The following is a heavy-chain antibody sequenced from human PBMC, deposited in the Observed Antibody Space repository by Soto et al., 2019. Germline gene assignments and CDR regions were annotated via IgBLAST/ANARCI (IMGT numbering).Heavy chain of an antibody. Sequence: NPSETLSLTCTVSGGSISSYYWSWIRQPPGKGLEWIGYIYYSGSTNYNPSLKSRVTISVDTSKNQFSLKLSSVTAADTAVYYCARLVGKVVPAANWFDPWGQGTLVTVSS. J-gene: IGHJ5*02. D-gene: IGHD2-2*01. CDR3: ARLVGKVVPAANWFDP. V-gene: IGHV4-59*08. CDR2: IYYSGST. CDR1: GGSISSYY.